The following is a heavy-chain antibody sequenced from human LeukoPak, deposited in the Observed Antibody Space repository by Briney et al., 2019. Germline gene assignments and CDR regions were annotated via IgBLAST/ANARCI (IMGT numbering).Heavy chain of an antibody. D-gene: IGHD1-26*01. V-gene: IGHV4-39*07. CDR2: IYYSGST. CDR1: GGSISSSSYY. CDR3: ARGGELQGAFDY. J-gene: IGHJ4*02. Sequence: SETLSLTCTVSGGSISSSSYYWGWIRQPPGKGLEWIGSIYYSGSTYYNPSLKRRVTISVDTSKNQFSLKLSSVTAADTAVYYCARGGELQGAFDYWGQGTLVTVSS.